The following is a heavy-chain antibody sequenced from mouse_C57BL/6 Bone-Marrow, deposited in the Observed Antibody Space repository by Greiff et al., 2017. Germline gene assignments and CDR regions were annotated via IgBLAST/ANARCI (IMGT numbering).Heavy chain of an antibody. CDR2: INPYNGGT. CDR3: ARGYGRGAMDY. CDR1: GYTFTDYY. D-gene: IGHD2-14*01. Sequence: VQLKESGPVLVKPGASVKMSCKASGYTFTDYYMNWVKQSHGKSLEWIGVINPYNGGTSYNQKFKGKATLTVDKSSSTAYMELNSLTSEDSAVYYCARGYGRGAMDYWGQGTSVTVSS. J-gene: IGHJ4*01. V-gene: IGHV1-19*01.